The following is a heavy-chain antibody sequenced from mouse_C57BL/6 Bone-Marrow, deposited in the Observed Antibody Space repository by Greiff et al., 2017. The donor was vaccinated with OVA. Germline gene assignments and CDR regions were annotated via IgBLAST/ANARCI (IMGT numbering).Heavy chain of an antibody. CDR3: TGEGVGYPAWVAY. CDR2: ISRGGDYT. D-gene: IGHD2-2*01. V-gene: IGHV5-9-1*02. CDR1: GFTFSSYA. Sequence: DVHLVESGEGLVKPGGSLKLSCAASGFTFSSYAMSWVRQTPEKRLEWVAYISRGGDYTYYADTVKGRFTIYRDNARNTLYLQMSSLKSEDTAMYYCTGEGVGYPAWVAYWGQGTLVTVSA. J-gene: IGHJ3*01.